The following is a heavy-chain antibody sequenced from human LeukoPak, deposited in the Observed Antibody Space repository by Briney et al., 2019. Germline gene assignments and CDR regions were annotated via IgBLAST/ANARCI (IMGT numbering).Heavy chain of an antibody. D-gene: IGHD5-18*01. CDR3: AKDLGEGYSYGTKSYYFDY. Sequence: GGSLRLSCAASGFTFSSYGMHWVRQAPGKGLEWVAFIRYDGSNKYYADSVKGRFTISRDNSKNTLYLQMNSLRAEDTAVYYCAKDLGEGYSYGTKSYYFDYWGQGTLVTVSP. CDR1: GFTFSSYG. J-gene: IGHJ4*02. CDR2: IRYDGSNK. V-gene: IGHV3-30*02.